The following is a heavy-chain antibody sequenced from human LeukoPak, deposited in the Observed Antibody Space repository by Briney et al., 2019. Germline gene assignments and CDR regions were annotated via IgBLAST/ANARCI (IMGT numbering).Heavy chain of an antibody. J-gene: IGHJ4*02. CDR2: IKQDGSEK. D-gene: IGHD6-19*01. CDR3: ARGFKWLNY. CDR1: GFTFSSYW. Sequence: SGGSLRLSCAAPGFTFSSYWMSWVRQAPGKGLEWVANIKQDGSEKYYVDSVKGRFTISRDNAKNSLYLQMNSLRAEDTAVYYCARGFKWLNYWGQGTLVTVSS. V-gene: IGHV3-7*03.